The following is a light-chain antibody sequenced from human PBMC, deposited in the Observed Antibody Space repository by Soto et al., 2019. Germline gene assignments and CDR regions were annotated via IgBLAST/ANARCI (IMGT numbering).Light chain of an antibody. CDR3: QQYNSWT. V-gene: IGKV1-5*01. Sequence: DIQMTQSPSTLSASLGDRVTITCRASQSISSWLAWYQKKPGKAPKLLIYDASSLESGVPSRFSGSGSGTEFTLTISSLQPDDFATYYCQQYNSWTFRQGTKVEIK. J-gene: IGKJ1*01. CDR2: DAS. CDR1: QSISSW.